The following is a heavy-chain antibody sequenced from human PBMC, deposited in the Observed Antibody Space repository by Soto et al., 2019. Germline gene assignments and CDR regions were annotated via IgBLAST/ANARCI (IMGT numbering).Heavy chain of an antibody. D-gene: IGHD5-12*01. Sequence: QVQLVQSGAEVKRPGSSVKVSCKASRGTFNNYALSWVRQAPGQGLEWVGGIIPIFNSANYAQKFQGRVTITADDSTSTAYMELRSLRPDDTAVYYCAREVTVASYSFDFWGQGTLVTVSS. J-gene: IGHJ4*02. CDR2: IIPIFNSA. V-gene: IGHV1-69*01. CDR3: AREVTVASYSFDF. CDR1: RGTFNNYA.